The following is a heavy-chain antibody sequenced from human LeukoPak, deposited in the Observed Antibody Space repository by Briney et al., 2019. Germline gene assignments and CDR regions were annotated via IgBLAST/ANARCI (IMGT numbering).Heavy chain of an antibody. CDR3: ARDLSAAVPNWFDR. D-gene: IGHD6-13*01. CDR2: IWYDGSNK. V-gene: IGHV3-33*01. J-gene: IGHJ5*02. Sequence: PGGSLRLSCAASGFTFSSYGMHWVRQAPGKGLEWVAVIWYDGSNKYYADSVKGRFTISRDNSKNTLYLQMNSLRAEDTAVYYCARDLSAAVPNWFDRWGHATLVTVSS. CDR1: GFTFSSYG.